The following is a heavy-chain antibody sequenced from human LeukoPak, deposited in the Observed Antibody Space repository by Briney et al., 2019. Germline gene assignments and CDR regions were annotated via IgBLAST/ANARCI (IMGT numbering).Heavy chain of an antibody. D-gene: IGHD5-18*01. CDR3: ATMYTAMPEIALDH. J-gene: IGHJ4*02. CDR1: GFTFSDYY. CDR2: IQSKIYGGTT. Sequence: PGGSLRLSCAASGFTFSDYYMSWIRQAPGKGLEWVGLIQSKIYGGTTDYAAAVKGRFTISRDDSKNTLYLQMNSLKTEDTAVYYCATMYTAMPEIALDHWGQGTLVTVPS. V-gene: IGHV3-15*01.